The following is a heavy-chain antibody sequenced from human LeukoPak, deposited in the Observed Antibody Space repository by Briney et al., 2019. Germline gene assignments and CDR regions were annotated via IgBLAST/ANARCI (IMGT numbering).Heavy chain of an antibody. D-gene: IGHD6-19*01. CDR1: DFSFTSYG. CDR2: MNPNSGNT. J-gene: IGHJ4*02. V-gene: IGHV1-8*01. CDR3: ARVNFIRAVAGSSFGY. Sequence: ASVKVSCKASDFSFTSYGMSWVRQATGQGLEWMGWMNPNSGNTGYAQKFQGRVTMTRNTSISTAYMELSSLRSEDTAVYYCARVNFIRAVAGSSFGYWGQGTLVTVSS.